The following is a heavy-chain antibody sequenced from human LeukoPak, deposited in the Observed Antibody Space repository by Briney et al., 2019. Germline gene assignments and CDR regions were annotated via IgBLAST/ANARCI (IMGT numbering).Heavy chain of an antibody. CDR1: GGTFSSYA. V-gene: IGHV1-69*13. J-gene: IGHJ4*02. CDR2: IIPIFGTA. D-gene: IGHD5-18*01. Sequence: VASVKVSCKASGGTFSSYAISWVRQAPGQGLEWMGGIIPIFGTANYAQKFQGRVTITADESTSTAYMELSSLRSEDTAVYYCARDQYSYGWWDWGQETLVTVSS. CDR3: ARDQYSYGWWD.